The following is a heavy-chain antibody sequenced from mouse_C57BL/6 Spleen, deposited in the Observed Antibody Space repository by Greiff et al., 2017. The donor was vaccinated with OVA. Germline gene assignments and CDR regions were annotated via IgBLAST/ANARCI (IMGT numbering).Heavy chain of an antibody. J-gene: IGHJ2*01. CDR2: INPNNGGT. CDR3: ARDCDVWEY. CDR1: GYTFTDYN. D-gene: IGHD4-1*01. Sequence: EVKLMESGPELVKPGASVKMSCKASGYTFTDYNMHWVKQSHGKSLEWIGYINPNNGGTSYNQKFKGKATLTVNKSSSTAYMELRSLTSEDSAVYYCARDCDVWEYWGQGTTLTVSS. V-gene: IGHV1-22*01.